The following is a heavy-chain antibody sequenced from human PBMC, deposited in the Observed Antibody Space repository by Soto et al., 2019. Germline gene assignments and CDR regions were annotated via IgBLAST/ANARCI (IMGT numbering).Heavy chain of an antibody. CDR2: FDPEDGET. D-gene: IGHD3-10*01. J-gene: IGHJ4*02. CDR1: GYTLTELS. V-gene: IGHV1-24*01. Sequence: ASVKVSCKVSGYTLTELSMHWVRQAPGKGLEWMGGFDPEDGETIYAQKFQGRVAMTEDTSTDTAYMELSSLRSEDTAVYYCATPVMATSMVRGVNNPLPEWGQGTLVTVSS. CDR3: ATPVMATSMVRGVNNPLPE.